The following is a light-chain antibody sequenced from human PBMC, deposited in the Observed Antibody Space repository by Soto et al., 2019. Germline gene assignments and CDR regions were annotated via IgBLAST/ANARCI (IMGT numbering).Light chain of an antibody. J-gene: IGLJ2*01. CDR2: EVS. CDR1: SSDVGGYNF. CDR3: SSYAGSNIVV. Sequence: QSVLTQPPSASGSPGQSVTISCTGTSSDVGGYNFVSWYQQHPGKAPKLMIYEVSERPSGVPDRFSGSKSGNTASLTVSGLQAEDEVDYYCSSYAGSNIVVFGGGTKLTVL. V-gene: IGLV2-8*01.